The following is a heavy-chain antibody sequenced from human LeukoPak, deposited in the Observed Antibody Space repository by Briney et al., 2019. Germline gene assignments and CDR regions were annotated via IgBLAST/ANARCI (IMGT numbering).Heavy chain of an antibody. V-gene: IGHV4-4*07. CDR3: ARCSTGTYYYYYYMDV. J-gene: IGHJ6*03. Sequence: KPSETLSLTCTVSGGSISSYYWSWIRQPAGKGLEWIGRIYTSGSTNYNPSLKSRVTMSVDTSKNQFSLKLSSATAADTAVYYCARCSTGTYYYYYYMDVWGKGTTVTVSS. CDR2: IYTSGST. CDR1: GGSISSYY. D-gene: IGHD1-1*01.